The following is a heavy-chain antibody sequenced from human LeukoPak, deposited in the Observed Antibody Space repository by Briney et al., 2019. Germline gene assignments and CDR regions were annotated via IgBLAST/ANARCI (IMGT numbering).Heavy chain of an antibody. CDR3: AKDIGVVVVAATRFDY. CDR2: ISGSGGST. CDR1: GFTFSSYA. V-gene: IGHV3-23*01. D-gene: IGHD2-15*01. Sequence: PGGSLRLSCAASGFTFSSYAMSWVRQAPGKGLEWVSAISGSGGSTYYADSVKGRFTISRDNSKNTLYLQMNNLRAEDTAVYYGAKDIGVVVVAATRFDYWGQGTLVTVSS. J-gene: IGHJ4*02.